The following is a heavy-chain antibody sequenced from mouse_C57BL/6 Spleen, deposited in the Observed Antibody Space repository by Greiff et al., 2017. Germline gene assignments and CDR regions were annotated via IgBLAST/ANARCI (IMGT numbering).Heavy chain of an antibody. CDR1: GYTFTSYG. CDR3: ARYKDDPYYAMDY. J-gene: IGHJ4*01. CDR2: IYPRSGNT. D-gene: IGHD1-3*01. V-gene: IGHV1-81*01. Sequence: VQLQQSGAELARPGASVKLSCKASGYTFTSYGISWVKQRTGQGLEWIGEIYPRSGNTYYNEKFKGKATLTADKSSSTAYMELRSLTSEDSAVXFCARYKDDPYYAMDYWGQGTSVTVSS.